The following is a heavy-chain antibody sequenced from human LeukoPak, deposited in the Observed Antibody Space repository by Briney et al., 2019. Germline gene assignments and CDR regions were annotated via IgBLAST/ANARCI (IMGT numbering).Heavy chain of an antibody. CDR2: IWYDASNK. CDR3: VRGVGVSRFNYLDS. V-gene: IGHV3-33*01. J-gene: IGHJ4*02. D-gene: IGHD6-13*01. CDR1: GFTFSSFG. Sequence: GRSLTLSCAASGFTFSSFGMHWVRQAPGKGLEWVAVIWYDASNKYYADSVKGRFTISRDNSKNTLYLQMNSLRDDDTAVYYCVRGVGVSRFNYLDSWGQGTLVIVSS.